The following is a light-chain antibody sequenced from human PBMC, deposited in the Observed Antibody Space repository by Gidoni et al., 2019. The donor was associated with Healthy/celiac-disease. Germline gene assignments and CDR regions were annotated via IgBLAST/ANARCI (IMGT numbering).Light chain of an antibody. CDR3: QQYNNWPPIT. V-gene: IGKV3-15*01. Sequence: EIVMTQPPSTLPVSPGERATLSRRASQSVSSNLAWYQQKPGQAPRLLIYGASIRATGIPARFSGSGSGTEFTLTISSLQSEDFAIYYCQQYNNWPPITFGQGTRLEIK. CDR1: QSVSSN. CDR2: GAS. J-gene: IGKJ5*01.